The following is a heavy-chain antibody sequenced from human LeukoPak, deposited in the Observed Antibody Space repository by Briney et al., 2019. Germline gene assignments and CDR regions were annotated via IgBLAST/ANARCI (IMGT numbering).Heavy chain of an antibody. Sequence: PGGSLRLSCAASGFTFSSYWMSWVRQAPGKGLEWVANLKQDGSEKYYVDSVKGRFTISRDNAKNSLYLQMNSLRAEDTAVYYCASYSHPPSSGWYGWAYFDYWGQGTLVTVSS. CDR1: GFTFSSYW. CDR2: LKQDGSEK. V-gene: IGHV3-7*01. CDR3: ASYSHPPSSGWYGWAYFDY. J-gene: IGHJ4*02. D-gene: IGHD6-19*01.